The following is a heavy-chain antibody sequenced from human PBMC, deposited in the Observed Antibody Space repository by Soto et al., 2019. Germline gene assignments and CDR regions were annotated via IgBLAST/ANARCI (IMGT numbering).Heavy chain of an antibody. CDR2: ISAYNGNR. CDR1: GYTFTSYG. J-gene: IGHJ4*02. CDR3: ARDSPAVES. Sequence: QVQLVQSGAEVKKPGASVKVSCKASGYTFTSYGISWVRQAPGQGLEWMGWISAYNGNRKYAQKFQGRVTMTTDTPTSTAYMEPRNLRSDDTAVYYCARDSPAVESWGQGTLVTVSS. V-gene: IGHV1-18*01.